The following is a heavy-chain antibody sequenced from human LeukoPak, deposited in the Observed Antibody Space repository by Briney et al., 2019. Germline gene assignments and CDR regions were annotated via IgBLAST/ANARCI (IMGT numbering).Heavy chain of an antibody. CDR2: ISSSGSTI. D-gene: IGHD1-26*01. Sequence: PGGSLRLSCAASGFTFSSYEMNWVRQAPGKGLEWVSYISSSGSTIYYADSVKGRFTISRDNSKNTLYLQMNSLRAEDTAVYYCARDQHSEIGVGANDYWGQGTLVTVSS. CDR3: ARDQHSEIGVGANDY. V-gene: IGHV3-48*03. J-gene: IGHJ4*02. CDR1: GFTFSSYE.